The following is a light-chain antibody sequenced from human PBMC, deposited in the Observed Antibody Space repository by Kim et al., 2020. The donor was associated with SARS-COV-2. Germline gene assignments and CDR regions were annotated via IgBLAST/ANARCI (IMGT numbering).Light chain of an antibody. CDR3: QQYHAYWT. CDR1: QSIKKW. V-gene: IGKV1-5*01. CDR2: DAS. Sequence: SASVGDRVTITCRASQSIKKWLAWYQQKPGTAPKLLIYDASTLESGVPSRFSGSGSETEFTLTISSLQPDDLATYYCQQYHAYWTFGQGTKVDIK. J-gene: IGKJ1*01.